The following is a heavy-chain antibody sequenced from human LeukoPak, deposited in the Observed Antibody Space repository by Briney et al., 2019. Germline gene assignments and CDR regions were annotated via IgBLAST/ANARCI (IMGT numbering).Heavy chain of an antibody. Sequence: SETLSLTCTVSGGSISNYYWSWIRQPAGKQLEWIGRIYTDGSTNYNPSLKSRLTMSVDTSKNQFSLKLTSVTAADTAVYYCARAKYDFWSGYSYYFDYWGQGTLVTVSS. CDR3: ARAKYDFWSGYSYYFDY. V-gene: IGHV4-4*07. CDR1: GGSISNYY. J-gene: IGHJ4*02. CDR2: IYTDGST. D-gene: IGHD3-3*01.